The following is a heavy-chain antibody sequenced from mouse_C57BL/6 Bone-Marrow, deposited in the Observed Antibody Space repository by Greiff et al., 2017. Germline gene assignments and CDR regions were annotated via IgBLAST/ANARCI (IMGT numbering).Heavy chain of an antibody. V-gene: IGHV5-17*01. J-gene: IGHJ3*01. CDR2: ISSGSSTI. D-gene: IGHD1-1*01. CDR3: ARGITAVGDWFAY. Sequence: EVKLVESGGGLVKPGGSLKLSCAASGFTFSDYGMHWVRQAPEKGLEWVAYISSGSSTIYYADTVKGRFTISRDNAKNTLFLQMTSLRSEDTAMYYCARGITAVGDWFAYWGQGTLVTVSA. CDR1: GFTFSDYG.